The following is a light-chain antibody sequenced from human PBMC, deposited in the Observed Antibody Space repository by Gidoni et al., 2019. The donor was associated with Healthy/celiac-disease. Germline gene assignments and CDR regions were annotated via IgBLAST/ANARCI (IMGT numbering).Light chain of an antibody. Sequence: QSVLTPPPSVSGAPGQLVPISCTGSSSNVGAGYDVHWYQQLPGTAPKLLIYGNSNRPSGVPDRFSGSKSGTSASLAITGLQAEDEADYYCQSYDSSLSCVVFGGGTKLTVL. CDR1: SSNVGAGYD. V-gene: IGLV1-40*01. CDR3: QSYDSSLSCVV. CDR2: GNS. J-gene: IGLJ2*01.